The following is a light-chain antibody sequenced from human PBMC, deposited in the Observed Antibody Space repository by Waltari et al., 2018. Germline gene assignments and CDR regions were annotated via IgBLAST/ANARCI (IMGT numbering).Light chain of an antibody. Sequence: SYDLTQPPSVSVSPGKTASIHCPGHALGVRSVGWYQQQPGQSPILVIYQNGRRPSGIPGRFSGSNSGNTATLTISGTQAVDEADYYCQAWDRGTWGVFGGGTRLTVL. CDR1: ALGVRS. CDR2: QNG. V-gene: IGLV3-1*01. CDR3: QAWDRGTWGV. J-gene: IGLJ3*02.